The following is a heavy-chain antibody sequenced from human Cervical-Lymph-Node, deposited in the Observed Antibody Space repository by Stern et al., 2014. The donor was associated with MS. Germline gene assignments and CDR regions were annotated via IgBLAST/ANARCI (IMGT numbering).Heavy chain of an antibody. CDR2: IHTVGTT. Sequence: EVQLVESGGGLVQPGGSLRLSCEASGFPVGASYMNWVRQAPGKGLEWVSRIHTVGTTHYADSVKGRFTISRANAKNALYLQMDRLTVEDTAVYYCAREIAGRRFEDWGRGTRVAVAP. CDR3: AREIAGRRFED. J-gene: IGHJ4*02. CDR1: GFPVGASY. V-gene: IGHV3-66*01. D-gene: IGHD6-6*01.